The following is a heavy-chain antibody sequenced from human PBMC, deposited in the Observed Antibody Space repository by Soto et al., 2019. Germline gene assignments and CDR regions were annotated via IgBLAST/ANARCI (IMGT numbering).Heavy chain of an antibody. CDR3: AKDLWDYYYYYGMDV. D-gene: IGHD1-26*01. J-gene: IGHJ6*02. CDR2: ISGSGGST. V-gene: IGHV3-23*01. CDR1: GFTFSSYA. Sequence: PGGSLRLSCAASGFTFSSYAMSWVRQAPGKGLEWVSAISGSGGSTYYADPVKGRFTISRDNSKNTLYLQMNSLRAEDTAVYYCAKDLWDYYYYYGMDVWGQGTTVTVSS.